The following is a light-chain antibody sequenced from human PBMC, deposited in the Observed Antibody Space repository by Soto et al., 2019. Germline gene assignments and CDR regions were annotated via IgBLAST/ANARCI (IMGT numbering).Light chain of an antibody. Sequence: EIVLTQSPGTLSLSPGERATLSCRASQSVSSNYLAWYQQKPGQAPRLLIYGASSRATGIPDRFSGSGSGTDFTLPISSLEAEDFAGYYCQQYGGSPRVTFGGGTKVEIK. CDR3: QQYGGSPRVT. CDR1: QSVSSNY. J-gene: IGKJ4*01. V-gene: IGKV3-20*01. CDR2: GAS.